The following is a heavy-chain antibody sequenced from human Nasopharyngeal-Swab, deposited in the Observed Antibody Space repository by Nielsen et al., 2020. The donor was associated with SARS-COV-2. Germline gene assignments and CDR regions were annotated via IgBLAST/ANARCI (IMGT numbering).Heavy chain of an antibody. CDR2: VTGSGGTT. Sequence: GGSLRLSCAASGFTFDSYAVTWVRQAPGKGLEWVSSVTGSGGTTKYADSVKGRFTISRDNSNKKVYLQMHSLRAEDSAVYYCAKDRYCSGGACYFSGFDYWGLGTLVTVSS. CDR1: GFTFDSYA. J-gene: IGHJ4*02. CDR3: AKDRYCSGGACYFSGFDY. D-gene: IGHD2-15*01. V-gene: IGHV3-23*01.